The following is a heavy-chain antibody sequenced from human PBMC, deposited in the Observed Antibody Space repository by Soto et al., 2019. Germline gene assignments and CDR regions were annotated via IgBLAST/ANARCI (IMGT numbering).Heavy chain of an antibody. CDR2: VSHDGRNT. CDR1: GFTFSDYA. D-gene: IGHD6-19*01. Sequence: VQLVEAGGGVVQPGRSLRLSCAASGFTFSDYAMHWVRQAPGKGLEWVAVVSHDGRNTHYADSVKGRFTISRDSTKITVPLELTSLIAEDTAVYYRAKGGRQWLVTSDFNYWGQGALVTVSS. J-gene: IGHJ4*02. CDR3: AKGGRQWLVTSDFNY. V-gene: IGHV3-30*18.